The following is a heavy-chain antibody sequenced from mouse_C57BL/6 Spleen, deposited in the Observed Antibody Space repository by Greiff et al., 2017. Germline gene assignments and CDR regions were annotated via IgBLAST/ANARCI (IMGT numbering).Heavy chain of an antibody. V-gene: IGHV1-69*01. CDR1: GYTFTSYW. CDR3: APALGPAWFAY. CDR2: IDPSDSYT. J-gene: IGHJ3*01. Sequence: QVQLQQPGAELVMPGASVKLSCKASGYTFTSYWMHWVKQRPGQGLEWIGEIDPSDSYTNYTQKFKGKSTLTVDKSSSTAYMQLSSLTSEDSAVYYCAPALGPAWFAYWGQGTLVTVSA.